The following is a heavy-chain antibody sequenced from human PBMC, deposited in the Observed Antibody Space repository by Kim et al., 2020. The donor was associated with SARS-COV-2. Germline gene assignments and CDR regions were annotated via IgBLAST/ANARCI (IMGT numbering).Heavy chain of an antibody. J-gene: IGHJ4*02. D-gene: IGHD1-26*01. Sequence: DSVKGRFTTTKDDSKNTLYLHMNSLRTEDTAVYYCATQREPSDRGSSLDYWGQGTLVTVSS. CDR3: ATQREPSDRGSSLDY. V-gene: IGHV3-30*03.